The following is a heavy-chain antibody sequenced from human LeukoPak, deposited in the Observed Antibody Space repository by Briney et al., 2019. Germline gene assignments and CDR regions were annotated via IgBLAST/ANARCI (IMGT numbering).Heavy chain of an antibody. CDR3: ARVSRGGSGSGAFDI. D-gene: IGHD3-10*01. V-gene: IGHV4-30-4*02. J-gene: IGHJ3*02. CDR2: IYYCGSP. CDR1: NGSLSSYDSY. Sequence: SDTLSLTCTVSNGSLSSYDSYWSWSRQPPGKGLDWIAHIYYCGSPDSTPSLKSRVNISVDTSKNQFSLRRTSVTDADTAVYYCARVSRGGSGSGAFDIWGQGTMVTVSS.